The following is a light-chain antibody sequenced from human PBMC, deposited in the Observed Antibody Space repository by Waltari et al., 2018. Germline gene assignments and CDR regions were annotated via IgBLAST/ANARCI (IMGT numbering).Light chain of an antibody. J-gene: IGKJ1*01. CDR3: LQDYNYPWT. CDR2: AAS. V-gene: IGKV1-6*01. CDR1: QGIRSD. Sequence: AIQMTQFPSSLSASIGDRVTITCRASQGIRSDLTWYQQKPGKATKLLIYAASSLQSGVPSRFSGSGSGTDFTLTISNLQPEDFATYYCLQDYNYPWTFGQGTKVEIK.